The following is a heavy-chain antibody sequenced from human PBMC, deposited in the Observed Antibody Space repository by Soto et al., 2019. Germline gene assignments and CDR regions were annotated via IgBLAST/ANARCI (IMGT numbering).Heavy chain of an antibody. CDR3: AIAFCGGTSCHGGNFDY. J-gene: IGHJ4*02. V-gene: IGHV3-11*01. CDR2: ISSSDSIV. Sequence: GGSLRLSCAASGFTFSDYYMSWIRQAPGKGLEWVSYISSSDSIVSYADSVKGRFTSTRDNAKNSLLLQMNSLRDEDTALYYCAIAFCGGTSCHGGNFDYWGQGTLVTVSS. CDR1: GFTFSDYY. D-gene: IGHD2-2*01.